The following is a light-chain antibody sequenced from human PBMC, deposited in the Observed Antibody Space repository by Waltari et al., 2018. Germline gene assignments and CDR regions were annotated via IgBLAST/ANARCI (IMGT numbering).Light chain of an antibody. J-gene: IGKJ2*01. CDR3: QQYYGTPPYT. CDR2: WAS. CDR1: QSVLYSSNNKNY. Sequence: DIVMTQSPESLAVSLGERATINCKSSQSVLYSSNNKNYLAWYQQKHGQPPKLLIYWASTRESGVPHRFSGSGSGTYFTLTISSLQAGDVAVYYCQQYYGTPPYTFGQGTKLEIK. V-gene: IGKV4-1*01.